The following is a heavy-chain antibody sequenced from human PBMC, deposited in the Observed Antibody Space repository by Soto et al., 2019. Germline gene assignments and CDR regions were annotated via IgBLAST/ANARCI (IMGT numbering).Heavy chain of an antibody. D-gene: IGHD5-18*01. CDR3: ARSRGYNYWTDY. J-gene: IGHJ4*02. V-gene: IGHV3-23*01. Sequence: WGSLRLSSAASRFTFSDYGMSWVRQAPGKGLEWVSGSGGNTVYADSVKGRFTISRDNSKNTLYLQMNSLRAEDTAVYFCARSRGYNYWTDYWGKGTLVTVSS. CDR2: GSGGNT. CDR1: RFTFSDYG.